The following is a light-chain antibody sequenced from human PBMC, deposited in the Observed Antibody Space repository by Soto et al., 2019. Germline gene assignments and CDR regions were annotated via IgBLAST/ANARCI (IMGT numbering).Light chain of an antibody. V-gene: IGKV3-20*01. Sequence: EIVLTQSPGTLSLSPGDRAGLSCRATQSVPRNYLAWYQHKPGQAPRLLIYGATSRPNGVPARFSGSGSGTGFTLVISRLEPEDFAVYFCQQYGSSPFTFGPGTKLDI. CDR1: QSVPRNY. CDR2: GAT. CDR3: QQYGSSPFT. J-gene: IGKJ3*01.